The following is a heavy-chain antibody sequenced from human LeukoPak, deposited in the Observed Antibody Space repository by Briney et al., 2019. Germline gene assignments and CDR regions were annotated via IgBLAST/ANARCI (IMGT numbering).Heavy chain of an antibody. J-gene: IGHJ4*02. CDR3: ARALAVAEFEGY. V-gene: IGHV1-8*01. CDR1: GYTFTSYD. D-gene: IGHD6-19*01. CDR2: MNPNSGNT. Sequence: ASVKVSCKASGYTFTSYDINWVRQATGQGLEWMGWMNPNSGNTGYAQKFQGRVTMTRNTSISTAYMELSSLRSEDTAVYYCARALAVAEFEGYWGQGTLVTVSS.